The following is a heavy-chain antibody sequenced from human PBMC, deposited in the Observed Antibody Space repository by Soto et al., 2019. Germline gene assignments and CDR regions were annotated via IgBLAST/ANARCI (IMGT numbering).Heavy chain of an antibody. D-gene: IGHD3-10*01. V-gene: IGHV2-5*02. J-gene: IGHJ4*02. Sequence: QITLKESGPMLVKPTQTLTLTCTFSGFSLSTSGVGVGWIRQPPGKALEWLALIYWDDDKRYSPSLKSRLTITKDTSKSQVVLTMTNMDPVDTATYSCAHRGGSGRPYEGGFDYWGQGTLVTVSS. CDR1: GFSLSTSGVG. CDR3: AHRGGSGRPYEGGFDY. CDR2: IYWDDDK.